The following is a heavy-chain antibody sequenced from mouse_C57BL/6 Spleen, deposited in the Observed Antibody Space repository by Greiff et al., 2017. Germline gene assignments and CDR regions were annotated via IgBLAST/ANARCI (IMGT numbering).Heavy chain of an antibody. D-gene: IGHD3-2*02. CDR3: ARGGSSGYGGFAY. J-gene: IGHJ3*01. Sequence: VQLKESGAELVKPGASVTLSCTASGFNIKDYYMHWVKQRTEKGLAWIGRIDPEDGETKYAPKFQGKATITADTSSNTAYLQLSSLTSEDTAGYYCARGGSSGYGGFAYWGQGTLVTVSA. CDR1: GFNIKDYY. CDR2: IDPEDGET. V-gene: IGHV14-2*01.